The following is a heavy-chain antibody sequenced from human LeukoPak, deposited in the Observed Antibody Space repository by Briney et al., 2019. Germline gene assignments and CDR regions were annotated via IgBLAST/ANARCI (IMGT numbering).Heavy chain of an antibody. CDR2: IYYSGST. J-gene: IGHJ5*02. CDR3: ARQSVVITPNWFDP. V-gene: IGHV4-59*08. Sequence: KASETLSLTCTVSGGSISSYYWSWIRQPPGKGLEWIGYIYYSGSTNYNPSLKSRVTISVDTSKNQFSLKLSSVTAADTAVYYCARQSVVITPNWFDPWGQGTLVTVSS. CDR1: GGSISSYY. D-gene: IGHD3-22*01.